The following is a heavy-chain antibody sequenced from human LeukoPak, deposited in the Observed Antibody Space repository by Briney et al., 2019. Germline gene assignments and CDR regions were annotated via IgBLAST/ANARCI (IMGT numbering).Heavy chain of an antibody. J-gene: IGHJ4*02. CDR3: ARAGRSGSYGYYFDY. V-gene: IGHV4-4*02. Sequence: SGTLSLTCAVSGGSISSSNWWSWVRQPPGKGLEWIAEIHHSGSANYNPSLKSRVIISVDTSKIQFSLKLTSVTAADTAVYYCARAGRSGSYGYYFDYWGQGTLVTVSS. D-gene: IGHD1-26*01. CDR1: GGSISSSNW. CDR2: IHHSGSA.